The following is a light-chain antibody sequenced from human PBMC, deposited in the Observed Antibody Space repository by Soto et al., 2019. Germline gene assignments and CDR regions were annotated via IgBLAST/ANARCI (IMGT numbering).Light chain of an antibody. V-gene: IGLV2-11*01. Sequence: QSVLTQPRSVSGSPGQSVTISCTGTSNDVGVYNYVSWYQQHPGKAPKLIIYDVSNRPSGVPNRFSGSKSGNTASLTISWLQAEDEADYYCCSYAGGPYVFGTGTKVTVL. J-gene: IGLJ1*01. CDR2: DVS. CDR1: SNDVGVYNY. CDR3: CSYAGGPYV.